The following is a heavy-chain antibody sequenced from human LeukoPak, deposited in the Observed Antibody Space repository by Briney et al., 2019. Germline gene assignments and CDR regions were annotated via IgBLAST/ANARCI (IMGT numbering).Heavy chain of an antibody. CDR3: ARDFASSGTRYDY. J-gene: IGHJ4*02. CDR2: ISSSSSTI. D-gene: IGHD6-19*01. Sequence: GGSLKLSCAASGFTFSSYSMNWVRPAPGKGLEWVSYISSSSSTIYYADSVKGRFTISRDNAKNSLYLQMNSLRAEDTAVYYCARDFASSGTRYDYWDQGTLVTVSS. V-gene: IGHV3-48*01. CDR1: GFTFSSYS.